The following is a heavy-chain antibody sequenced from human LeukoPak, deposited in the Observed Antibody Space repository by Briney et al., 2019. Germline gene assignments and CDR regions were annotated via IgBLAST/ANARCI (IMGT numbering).Heavy chain of an antibody. V-gene: IGHV4-59*01. Sequence: PSETLSLTCTVSSGSISSYYWSWIRQPPGKGLEWIGYIYYSGSTNYNPSLKSRVTISVDTSKNQFSLKLSSVTAADTAVYYCARGVPTTVTTDWDYWGQGTLVTVSS. CDR2: IYYSGST. CDR3: ARGVPTTVTTDWDY. J-gene: IGHJ4*02. CDR1: SGSISSYY. D-gene: IGHD4-17*01.